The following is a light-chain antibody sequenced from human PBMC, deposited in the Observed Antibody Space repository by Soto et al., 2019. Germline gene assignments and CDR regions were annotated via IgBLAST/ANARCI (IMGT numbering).Light chain of an antibody. J-gene: IGKJ4*01. CDR1: QSVSSY. Sequence: EIVLTQSPATLSLSPGERATLSCRASQSVSSYLAWYQQKPGQAPRLLIYDASNRATGIPARVSGSGSGTDFTLTISSLEPEDFAVYDCQQRSNWPLTFGGGTKVEIK. CDR2: DAS. V-gene: IGKV3-11*01. CDR3: QQRSNWPLT.